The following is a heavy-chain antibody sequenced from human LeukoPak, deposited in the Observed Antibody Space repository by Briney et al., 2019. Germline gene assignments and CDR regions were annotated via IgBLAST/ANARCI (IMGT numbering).Heavy chain of an antibody. CDR1: GGTFSSYA. D-gene: IGHD1-26*01. J-gene: IGHJ6*03. CDR3: ARIGAVGYYYMDV. V-gene: IGHV1-69*05. CDR2: IIPIFGTA. Sequence: SVKVSCKASGGTFSSYAISWVRQAPGQGLEWMGGIIPIFGTANYAQKFQGRVTITTDESTSTAYMELSSLRSGDTAVYYCARIGAVGYYYMDVWGKGTTVTVSS.